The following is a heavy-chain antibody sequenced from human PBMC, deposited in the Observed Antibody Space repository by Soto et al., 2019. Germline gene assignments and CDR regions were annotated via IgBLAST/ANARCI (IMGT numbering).Heavy chain of an antibody. CDR1: GFTFSSYA. Sequence: PGGSLRLSCAASGFTFSSYAMSWVRQAPGKGLEWVSAISGSGGSTYYADSVKGRFTISRDNSKNTLYLQMNSLRAEDTAVYYCAKAGPLIWLVVPAAMPPVNWFDPWGQGTLVTVSS. CDR3: AKAGPLIWLVVPAAMPPVNWFDP. V-gene: IGHV3-23*01. D-gene: IGHD2-2*01. J-gene: IGHJ5*02. CDR2: ISGSGGST.